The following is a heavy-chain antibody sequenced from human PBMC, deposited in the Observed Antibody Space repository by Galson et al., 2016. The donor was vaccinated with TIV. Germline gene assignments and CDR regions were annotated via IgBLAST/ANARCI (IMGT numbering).Heavy chain of an antibody. CDR2: IGRNGRTI. D-gene: IGHD6-13*01. CDR1: GSTFTDYE. Sequence: SLRLSCAASGSTFTDYEFHWVRQAPGKGLEWVSYIGRNGRTIFYADSVQGRFTISRDNAKNSLSLQMNSLRVEETALYYCAKVMAAGGQNLEYWGQGTLVTVSS. V-gene: IGHV3-48*03. CDR3: AKVMAAGGQNLEY. J-gene: IGHJ4*02.